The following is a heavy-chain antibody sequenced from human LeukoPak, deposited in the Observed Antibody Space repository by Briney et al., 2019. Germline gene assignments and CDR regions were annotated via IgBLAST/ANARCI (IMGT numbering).Heavy chain of an antibody. J-gene: IGHJ4*02. CDR1: GGSISNYY. CDR2: IYYSGST. Sequence: SETLSLTCTVSGGSISNYYWSWIRQPPGEGLEWLGYIYYSGSTNYNPPLKSRVTISIDTSKNQFSLNLTSVTAADTAVYYCARGGLGGITAYSNYLFDYWGQGTLVTVSS. V-gene: IGHV4-59*08. CDR3: ARGGLGGITAYSNYLFDY. D-gene: IGHD4-11*01.